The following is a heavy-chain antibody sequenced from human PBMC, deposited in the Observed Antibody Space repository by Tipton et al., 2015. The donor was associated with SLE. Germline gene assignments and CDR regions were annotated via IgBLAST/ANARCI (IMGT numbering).Heavy chain of an antibody. D-gene: IGHD1-26*01. CDR3: TRHGDVGAFFEY. CDR1: GGSFSGYY. J-gene: IGHJ4*02. CDR2: INHSGIT. Sequence: TLSLTCAVYGGSFSGYYWSWIRQPPGKGLEWIGEINHSGITNYKPSLKSRLTTSVDTSKNQFSLKLNSVTAADTAVYYCTRHGDVGAFFEYWGQGTLVSVSS. V-gene: IGHV4-34*01.